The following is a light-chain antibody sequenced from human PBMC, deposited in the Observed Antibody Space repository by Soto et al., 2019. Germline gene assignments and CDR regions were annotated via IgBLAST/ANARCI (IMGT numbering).Light chain of an antibody. CDR2: AAS. Sequence: DIQFTHSPSFLSASVLYRVTITCRASQGISNFLAWYQQKPGKAPKLLIYAASSLQSGVPSRFSGSGFGTDFTLTISSLQPEDSAIYYCQQADTFPITFGQGTRLEI. J-gene: IGKJ5*01. CDR1: QGISNF. V-gene: IGKV1-9*01. CDR3: QQADTFPIT.